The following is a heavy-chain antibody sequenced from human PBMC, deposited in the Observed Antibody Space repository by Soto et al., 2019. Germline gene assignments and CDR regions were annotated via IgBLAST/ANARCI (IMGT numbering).Heavy chain of an antibody. J-gene: IGHJ5*02. V-gene: IGHV3-74*01. D-gene: IGHD2-2*01. CDR2: INSDGSST. CDR1: GFTFSSYW. CDR3: ARALGYCSSTSCYDSRGWFDP. Sequence: EVQLVESGGGLVQPGGSLRLSCAASGFTFSSYWMHWVRQAPGKGLVWVSRINSDGSSTSYADSVKGRFTISRDNAKNTLYLQMNSLRAEDTAVYYCARALGYCSSTSCYDSRGWFDPWGQGTLVTVSS.